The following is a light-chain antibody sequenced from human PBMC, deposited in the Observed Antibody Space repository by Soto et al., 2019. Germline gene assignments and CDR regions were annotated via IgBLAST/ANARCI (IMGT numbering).Light chain of an antibody. J-gene: IGKJ1*01. CDR2: DAS. Sequence: DIQMTQSPSTLSASVGDRVTITCRASQSISSWLAWYQQKPGKAPKLLIYDASSLESGVPSRFSGSGSGTEFTLTSSSLQPDYFATYFCQQYNSYWTFGQGTNVEIK. CDR1: QSISSW. V-gene: IGKV1-5*01. CDR3: QQYNSYWT.